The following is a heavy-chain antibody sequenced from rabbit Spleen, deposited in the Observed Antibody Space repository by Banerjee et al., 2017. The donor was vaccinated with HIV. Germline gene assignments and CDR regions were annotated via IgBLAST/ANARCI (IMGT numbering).Heavy chain of an antibody. CDR1: GVSFSSSSY. J-gene: IGHJ6*01. D-gene: IGHD1-1*01. CDR3: ARDTSSSFSSYALDL. V-gene: IGHV1S40*01. Sequence: QSLEESGGDLVKPGASLTLICTASGVSFSSSSYMCWVRQAPGKGLEWIACIDTGSSGFTYFATWAKGRFTCSKTSSTTVTLQMTSLTAADTATYFCARDTSSSFSSYALDLWGPGTLVTVS. CDR2: IDTGSSGFT.